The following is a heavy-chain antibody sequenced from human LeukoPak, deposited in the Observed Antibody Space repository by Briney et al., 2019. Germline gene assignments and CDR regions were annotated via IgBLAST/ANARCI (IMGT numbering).Heavy chain of an antibody. CDR3: ARGAVGGTFDY. CDR1: GFTVSSNY. D-gene: IGHD1-26*01. CDR2: IDSGGST. V-gene: IGHV3-53*01. J-gene: IGHJ4*02. Sequence: AGGSLRLSCAASGFTVSSNYMSWVRQAPGKRLEWVSVIDSGGSTYYADSVKGRFTISRDNSKSTLYLQMNSLRAEDTAVYYCARGAVGGTFDYWGQGTLVTVSS.